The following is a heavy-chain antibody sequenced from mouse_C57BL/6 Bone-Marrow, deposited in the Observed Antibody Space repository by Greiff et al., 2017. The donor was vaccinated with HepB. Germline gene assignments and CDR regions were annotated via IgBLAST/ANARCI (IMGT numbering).Heavy chain of an antibody. V-gene: IGHV7-1*01. CDR3: ARDSLLLPYAMDY. Sequence: EVQGVESGGGLVQSGRSLRLSCATSGFTFSAFYMEWVRQAPGKGLEWIAASRNKANDYTTEYSASVKGRFIVSRDTSQSILYLQMNALRAEDTAIYYCARDSLLLPYAMDYWGQGTSVTVSS. CDR1: GFTFSAFY. CDR2: SRNKANDYTT. D-gene: IGHD1-1*01. J-gene: IGHJ4*01.